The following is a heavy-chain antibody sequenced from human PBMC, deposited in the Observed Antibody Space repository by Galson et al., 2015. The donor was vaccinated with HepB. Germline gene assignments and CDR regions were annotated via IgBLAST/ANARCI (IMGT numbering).Heavy chain of an antibody. Sequence: SLRLSCAASGFTFSSYSMNWVRQAPGKGLEWVSSISSSSSYIYYADSVKGRFTISRDNAKNSLYLQMNSLRAEDTAVYYCASLGYCSGGSCHDYWGQGTLVTVSS. V-gene: IGHV3-21*01. CDR3: ASLGYCSGGSCHDY. D-gene: IGHD2-15*01. J-gene: IGHJ4*02. CDR2: ISSSSSYI. CDR1: GFTFSSYS.